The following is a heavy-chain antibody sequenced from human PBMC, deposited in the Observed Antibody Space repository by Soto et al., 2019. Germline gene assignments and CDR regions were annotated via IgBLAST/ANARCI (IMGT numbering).Heavy chain of an antibody. V-gene: IGHV3-7*01. J-gene: IGHJ4*02. D-gene: IGHD3-10*01. CDR3: ARFRDYFGL. CDR2: IKPDGSEK. CDR1: GFTLRNAW. Sequence: QPGGSLRLSCAGSGFTLRNAWMNWVRQAPGKGLEWVANIKPDGSEKNYVDSVEGRFTISRDNVEKSLHLQMNDLRVEDTAVYYCARFRDYFGLWGQGTQVTVSS.